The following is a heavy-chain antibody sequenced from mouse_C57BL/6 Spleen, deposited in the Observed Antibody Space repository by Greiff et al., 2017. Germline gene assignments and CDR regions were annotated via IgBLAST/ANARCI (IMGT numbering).Heavy chain of an antibody. V-gene: IGHV1-82*01. CDR1: GYAFSSSW. CDR2: IYPGDGDT. D-gene: IGHD1-1*01. J-gene: IGHJ2*01. Sequence: VQLQQSGPELVKPGASVKISCKASGYAFSSSWMNWVKQRPGQGLEWIGRIYPGDGDTNYNGKFKGKATLTADKSSSTAYMQLSSLTSADSAVYFCARGGNYSGGISPYFDYWGQGTTLTVS. CDR3: ARGGNYSGGISPYFDY.